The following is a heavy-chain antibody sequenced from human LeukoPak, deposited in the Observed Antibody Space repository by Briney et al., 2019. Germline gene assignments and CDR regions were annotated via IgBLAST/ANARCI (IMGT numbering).Heavy chain of an antibody. J-gene: IGHJ4*02. CDR3: ARDHSGYGD. V-gene: IGHV3-7*04. CDR1: GFIFGSDW. CDR2: INGDASEK. Sequence: GGSQRLSCAASGFIFGSDWMSWVRQAPGKGLEWVANINGDASEKNYVDSVRGRFTISRDNVKNSLYLQMNGLRAEDTAVYYCARDHSGYGDWGQGTLVTVSS. D-gene: IGHD5-12*01.